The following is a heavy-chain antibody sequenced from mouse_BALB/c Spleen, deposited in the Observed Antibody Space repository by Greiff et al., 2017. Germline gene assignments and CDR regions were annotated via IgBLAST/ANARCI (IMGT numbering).Heavy chain of an antibody. Sequence: EVQGVESGGGLVKPGGSLKLSCAASGFAFSSYDMSWVRQTPEKRLEWVAYISSGGGSTYYPDTVKGRFTISRDNAKNTLYLQMSSLKSEDTAMYYCARHATMITKGYFDYWGQGTTLTVSS. CDR3: ARHATMITKGYFDY. V-gene: IGHV5-12-1*01. CDR2: ISSGGGST. J-gene: IGHJ2*01. CDR1: GFAFSSYD. D-gene: IGHD2-4*01.